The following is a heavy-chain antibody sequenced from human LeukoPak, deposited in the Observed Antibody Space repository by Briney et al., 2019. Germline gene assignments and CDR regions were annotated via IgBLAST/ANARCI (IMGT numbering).Heavy chain of an antibody. J-gene: IGHJ4*02. CDR1: GYTFTSYG. CDR3: ARARGGSGWYNNFDY. V-gene: IGHV1-18*01. CDR2: ISAYNGNT. Sequence: ASVKVSCKASGYTFTSYGISWARQAPGQGLEWMGWISAYNGNTNYAQKLQGRVTMTTDTSTSTAYMELRSLRSDDTAVYYCARARGGSGWYNNFDYWGQGTLVTVSS. D-gene: IGHD6-19*01.